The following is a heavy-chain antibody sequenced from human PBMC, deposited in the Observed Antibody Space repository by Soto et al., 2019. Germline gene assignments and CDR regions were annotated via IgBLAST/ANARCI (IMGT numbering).Heavy chain of an antibody. CDR2: IYYSGST. D-gene: IGHD3-9*01. Sequence: QVQLQESGPGLVKPSQTLSLTCTVSGRSISSGGYYWSWIRQHPGKGLEWIGYIYYSGSTYYNPSLKSRVTITVDTSKNHCALKLSSVTAADTAVDYCARQDDILAGRGDPFDYWGQGTLVTVSS. CDR1: GRSISSGGYY. CDR3: ARQDDILAGRGDPFDY. V-gene: IGHV4-31*03. J-gene: IGHJ4*02.